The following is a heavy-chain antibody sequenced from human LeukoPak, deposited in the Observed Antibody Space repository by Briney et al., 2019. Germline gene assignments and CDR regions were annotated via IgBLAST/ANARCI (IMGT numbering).Heavy chain of an antibody. CDR1: GYTFTSYY. CDR2: INPSGDST. V-gene: IGHV1-46*01. Sequence: GASVKVSCKSSGYTFTSYYMHRVRQAPGQGLACMGIINPSGDSTNYAQKFQGRVTMTRDTSTSTLYMELSSLRSEDTAVYYCAREIRSVAVTGTGCDNWGQGTLVSVSS. CDR3: AREIRSVAVTGTGCDN. J-gene: IGHJ4*02. D-gene: IGHD6-19*01.